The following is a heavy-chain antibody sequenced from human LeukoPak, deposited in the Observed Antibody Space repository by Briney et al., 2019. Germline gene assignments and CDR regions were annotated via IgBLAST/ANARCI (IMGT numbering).Heavy chain of an antibody. CDR1: GYTFTSYG. V-gene: IGHV1-18*01. D-gene: IGHD2-2*02. CDR2: ISAYNGNT. CDR3: ARDGIVVVPAAIRPNYNWFDP. J-gene: IGHJ5*02. Sequence: GASVKVSCKASGYTFTSYGISWVRQAPGQGLEWMGWISAYNGNTNYAQKLQGRVTMTTDTSTSTAYMELRSLRSDDTAVYYCARDGIVVVPAAIRPNYNWFDPWGQGTLVTVSS.